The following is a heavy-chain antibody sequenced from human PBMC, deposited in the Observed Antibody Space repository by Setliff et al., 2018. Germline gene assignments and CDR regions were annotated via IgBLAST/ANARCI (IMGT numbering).Heavy chain of an antibody. CDR2: ISGSGGST. Sequence: PGGSLRLSCAASGFTFSSYAMSWVRQAPGKGLGWVSAISGSGGSTYYADSVKGRFTISRDNSKNTLYLQMNSLRAEDTAVYYCARGSGYLTSFYYYYYGMDVWGQGTTVTVSS. J-gene: IGHJ6*02. V-gene: IGHV3-23*01. CDR3: ARGSGYLTSFYYYYYGMDV. D-gene: IGHD5-12*01. CDR1: GFTFSSYA.